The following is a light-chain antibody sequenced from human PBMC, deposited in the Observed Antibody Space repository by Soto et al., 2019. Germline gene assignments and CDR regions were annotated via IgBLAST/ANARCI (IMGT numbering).Light chain of an antibody. CDR3: QSYDSSMSGDV. CDR2: ANS. J-gene: IGLJ1*01. Sequence: QSALTQPPSVPGAPGQRVTISCTGSSSNIGAGYDVHWYQQLPGAAPKLLIYANSNRPSGVPGRFSGSKSGTSASLAITGLQAEDEADYYCQSYDSSMSGDVFGTGTKGTVL. V-gene: IGLV1-40*01. CDR1: SSNIGAGYD.